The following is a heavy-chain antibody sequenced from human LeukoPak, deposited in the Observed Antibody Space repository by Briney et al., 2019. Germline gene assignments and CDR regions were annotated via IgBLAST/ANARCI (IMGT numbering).Heavy chain of an antibody. D-gene: IGHD3-10*01. CDR2: ISYDGSSK. CDR3: AKGLWDYYGSGIMYYTMDV. V-gene: IGHV3-30*18. Sequence: GGSLRLSCAASGFTFSSYGMHWVRQPPGKGLEWVAVISYDGSSKYYADSLKGRFTVSRDNSKNTLYMQMNSLRAEDTAVYYCAKGLWDYYGSGIMYYTMDVWGQGTTVTVSS. J-gene: IGHJ6*03. CDR1: GFTFSSYG.